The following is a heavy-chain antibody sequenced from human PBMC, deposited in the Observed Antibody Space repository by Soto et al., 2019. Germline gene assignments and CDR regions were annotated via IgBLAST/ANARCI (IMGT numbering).Heavy chain of an antibody. V-gene: IGHV3-23*01. CDR2: ISATGGGT. D-gene: IGHD3-16*01. J-gene: IGHJ4*02. CDR1: GFKFSNYA. Sequence: GGSLRLSCAASGFKFSNYAMSWVRQAPGKGLEWVSLISATGGGTYYADSVKGRFTISRDNSHNTLYLQVHSLTAEDTAVYYCAKDRRAGGNSAFYFDFWGQGSQVTVSS. CDR3: AKDRRAGGNSAFYFDF.